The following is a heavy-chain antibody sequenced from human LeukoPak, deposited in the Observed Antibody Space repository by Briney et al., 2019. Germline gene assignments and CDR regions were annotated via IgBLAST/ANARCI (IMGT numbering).Heavy chain of an antibody. CDR1: GGSISSGGYY. D-gene: IGHD3-10*01. CDR2: IYYSGST. V-gene: IGHV4-61*08. J-gene: IGHJ6*02. Sequence: SETLSLTCTVSGGSISSGGYYWSWIRQHPGKGLEWIGYIYYSGSTNYNPSLKSRVTISVDTSKNQFSLKLSSVTAADTAMYYCARDARGSSYMDVWGQGTTVTVSS. CDR3: ARDARGSSYMDV.